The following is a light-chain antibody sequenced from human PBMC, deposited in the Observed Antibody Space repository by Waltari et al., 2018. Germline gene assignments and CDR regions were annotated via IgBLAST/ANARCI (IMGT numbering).Light chain of an antibody. CDR1: SRDVGGYNY. CDR3: SSYTSSSTPGV. V-gene: IGLV2-14*01. J-gene: IGLJ1*01. CDR2: EVS. Sequence: QSALTQPASVSGSPGQSITISCTGTSRDVGGYNYVSWYQQHPGKAPKLMIYEVSNRPSGVSNRFSGSKSGNTASLTISGLQAEDEADYYCSSYTSSSTPGVFGTGTKVTVL.